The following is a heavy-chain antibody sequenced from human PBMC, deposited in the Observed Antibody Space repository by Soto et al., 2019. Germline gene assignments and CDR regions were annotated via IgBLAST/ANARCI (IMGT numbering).Heavy chain of an antibody. CDR2: ISVNGGSS. CDR1: GITSSSYA. J-gene: IGHJ3*01. Sequence: GGSLRLSCVASGITSSSYAMGWVRQAPGRGLEWVSGISVNGGSSYYAGAVKGRFTISRDNSKNTLYLQMNNLTVEDTAVYYCAKRLFAVVVVGGYDVWGQGTKVTVSS. D-gene: IGHD3-3*01. V-gene: IGHV3-23*01. CDR3: AKRLFAVVVVGGYDV.